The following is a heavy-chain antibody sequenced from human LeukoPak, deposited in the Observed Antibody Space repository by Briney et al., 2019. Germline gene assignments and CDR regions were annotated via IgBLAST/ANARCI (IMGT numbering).Heavy chain of an antibody. D-gene: IGHD4-23*01. V-gene: IGHV3-23*03. CDR2: IYSGGST. Sequence: GGSLRLSCAASGFTFSSYAMSWVRQAPGKGLEWVSVIYSGGSTYYADSVKGRFTISRDNSKNTLYLQMNSLRAEDTAVYYCAKTVVTYYFDYWGQGTLVTVSS. J-gene: IGHJ4*02. CDR3: AKTVVTYYFDY. CDR1: GFTFSSYA.